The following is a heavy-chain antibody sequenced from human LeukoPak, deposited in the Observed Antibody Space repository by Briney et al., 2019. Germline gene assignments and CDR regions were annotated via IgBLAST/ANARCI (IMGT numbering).Heavy chain of an antibody. CDR1: GFTFSSSG. CDR3: AKDKRYCSSTSCYN. D-gene: IGHD2-2*02. J-gene: IGHJ4*02. V-gene: IGHV3-23*01. CDR2: ISGSGDRT. Sequence: GGSLRLSCAASGFTFSSSGMIWVRQAPGKGLERVSAISGSGDRTYHADSVKGRFTISRDNSKNTLYLQMNSLRAEDTAVYYCAKDKRYCSSTSCYNWGQGTLVTVSS.